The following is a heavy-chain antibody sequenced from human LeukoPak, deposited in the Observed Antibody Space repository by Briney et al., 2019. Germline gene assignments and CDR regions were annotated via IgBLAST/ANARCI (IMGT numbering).Heavy chain of an antibody. Sequence: GRSLRLSCAASGFSFSNYVMHWVRQAPGKGLEWVALISYDGSNKYYADSVKGRFTISRDNFKHTLYLQMNSLRAEDTAVYYCARSGSGSYFLDYWGQGTLVTVSS. CDR2: ISYDGSNK. J-gene: IGHJ4*02. CDR1: GFSFSNYV. D-gene: IGHD3-10*01. CDR3: ARSGSGSYFLDY. V-gene: IGHV3-30*03.